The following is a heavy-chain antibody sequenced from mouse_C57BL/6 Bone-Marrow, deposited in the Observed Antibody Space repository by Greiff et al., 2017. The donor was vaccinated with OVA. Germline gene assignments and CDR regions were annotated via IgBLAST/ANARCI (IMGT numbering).Heavy chain of an antibody. Sequence: EVQLVESGGGLVKPGGSLKLSCAASGFTFSSYAMSWVRQTPEKRLEWVATISDGGSYTYYPDNVKGRFTISRDNAKNNLYLQMSQLKSEDTAMYYCAREVIYYDYVGYAMDYWGQGTSVTVSS. V-gene: IGHV5-4*01. J-gene: IGHJ4*01. CDR3: AREVIYYDYVGYAMDY. D-gene: IGHD2-4*01. CDR1: GFTFSSYA. CDR2: ISDGGSYT.